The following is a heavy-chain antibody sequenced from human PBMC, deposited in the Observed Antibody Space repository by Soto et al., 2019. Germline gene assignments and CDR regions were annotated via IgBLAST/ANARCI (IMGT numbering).Heavy chain of an antibody. D-gene: IGHD6-6*01. J-gene: IGHJ6*02. V-gene: IGHV1-69*12. Sequence: QVQLVQSGAEVKKPGSSVKVSCKASEGTFNSYAISWVRQAPGQGLEWMGGTIPIFRTADYAQKFQGRVTITADESTSTAYVELSSLRSEDTAVYYCASQQLGPSYYYGMDVWGQGTTVTVSS. CDR3: ASQQLGPSYYYGMDV. CDR2: TIPIFRTA. CDR1: EGTFNSYA.